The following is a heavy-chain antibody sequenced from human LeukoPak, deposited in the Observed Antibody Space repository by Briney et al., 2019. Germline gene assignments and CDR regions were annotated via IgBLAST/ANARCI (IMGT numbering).Heavy chain of an antibody. CDR3: ARRSVVGYCSGGSCQDAFDI. CDR1: GGSISSGDYY. Sequence: SETLSLTCTVSGGSISSGDYYWSWIRQPPGKGLEWIGYIYYSGSTYYNPSLKSRVTISVDTSKNQFSLKLSSVTAADTAVYYCARRSVVGYCSGGSCQDAFDIWGQGTMVTVSS. J-gene: IGHJ3*02. CDR2: IYYSGST. D-gene: IGHD2-15*01. V-gene: IGHV4-30-4*01.